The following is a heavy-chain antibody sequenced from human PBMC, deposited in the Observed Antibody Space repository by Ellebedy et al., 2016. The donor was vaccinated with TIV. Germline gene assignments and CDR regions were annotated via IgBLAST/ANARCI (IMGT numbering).Heavy chain of an antibody. J-gene: IGHJ4*02. CDR1: GFSFTSHW. CDR3: ARDNLWKLDF. D-gene: IGHD1-1*01. V-gene: IGHV3-7*03. Sequence: PGGSLRLSCAASGFSFTSHWMTWARQAPGKGLECVANINQDGSDRNYVDSVNGRFTISRDNAKNLLYLQMNNLRAEDTAVYYCARDNLWKLDFWGQGTLVSVSS. CDR2: INQDGSDR.